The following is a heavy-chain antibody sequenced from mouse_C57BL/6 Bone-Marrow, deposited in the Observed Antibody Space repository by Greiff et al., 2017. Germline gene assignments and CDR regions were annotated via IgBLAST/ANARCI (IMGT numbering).Heavy chain of an antibody. V-gene: IGHV5-6*01. J-gene: IGHJ3*01. CDR2: ISSGGSYT. D-gene: IGHD2-4*01. Sequence: EVQVVESGGDLVKPGGSLKLSCAASGFTFSSYGMSWVRQTPDKRLEWVATISSGGSYTYYPDSVKGRFTMSRDNAKNTLYLQMSSLKSEDTAMYYCARSPYLYYDYGGPVAYWGQGTLVTVSA. CDR3: ARSPYLYYDYGGPVAY. CDR1: GFTFSSYG.